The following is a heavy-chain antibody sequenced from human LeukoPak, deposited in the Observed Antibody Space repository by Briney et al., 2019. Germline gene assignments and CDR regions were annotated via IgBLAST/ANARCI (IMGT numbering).Heavy chain of an antibody. D-gene: IGHD4-17*01. Sequence: SETLSLTCAVYGGSFSGYYWSWIRQPPGKGLEWIGEINHSGSTNYNPSLKSRVTISVDTSKNQFSLKLSSVTAADTAVYYCARDVPNDYGDYGIDYWGQGTLVTVSS. CDR3: ARDVPNDYGDYGIDY. J-gene: IGHJ4*02. CDR1: GGSFSGYY. CDR2: INHSGST. V-gene: IGHV4-34*01.